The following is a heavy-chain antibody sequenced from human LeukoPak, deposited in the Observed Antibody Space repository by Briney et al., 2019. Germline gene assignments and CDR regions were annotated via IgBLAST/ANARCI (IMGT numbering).Heavy chain of an antibody. V-gene: IGHV4-59*08. CDR3: ARQYDILTKPFDY. D-gene: IGHD3-9*01. Sequence: SETLSLTCTVSGGSISSHYWSWIRQPPGQGLEWIGYVHSSGGANYNPSLKSRVTISVDTSKNQFSLKLSSVTAADTAVYYCARQYDILTKPFDYWGQGTLVTVSS. J-gene: IGHJ4*02. CDR2: VHSSGGA. CDR1: GGSISSHY.